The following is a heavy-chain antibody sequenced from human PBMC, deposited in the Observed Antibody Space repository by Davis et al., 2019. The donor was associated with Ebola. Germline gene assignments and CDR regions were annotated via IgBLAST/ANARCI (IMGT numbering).Heavy chain of an antibody. Sequence: ASVKVSCKVSGYSLTEFSIHWVRQAPGRGLEWMGSFDPEDGEGIFAQNFQGRVTMTEDTSTDAAYMELSGLRSEDTAVYYCVTGISVAGPAPFGYWGQGTLVTVYS. CDR3: VTGISVAGPAPFGY. J-gene: IGHJ4*02. CDR1: GYSLTEFS. CDR2: FDPEDGEG. V-gene: IGHV1-24*01. D-gene: IGHD6-19*01.